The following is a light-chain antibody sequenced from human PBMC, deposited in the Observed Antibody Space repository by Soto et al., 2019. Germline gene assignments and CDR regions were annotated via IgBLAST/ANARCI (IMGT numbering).Light chain of an antibody. J-gene: IGKJ4*01. V-gene: IGKV3-20*01. CDR1: QSVSSSY. Sequence: EIVLTQSPGTLSLSPGERATLSCRASQSVSSSYLAWYQQKPGQAPRLLIYGASSRATGIPDRFSGSGSGTAFTLTISSREPADFAVYYCQQYGSSPRVTVGGGPKVEIK. CDR3: QQYGSSPRVT. CDR2: GAS.